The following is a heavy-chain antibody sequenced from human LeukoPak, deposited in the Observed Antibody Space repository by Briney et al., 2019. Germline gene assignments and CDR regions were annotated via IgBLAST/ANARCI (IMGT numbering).Heavy chain of an antibody. J-gene: IGHJ4*02. V-gene: IGHV3-23*01. CDR3: AKDQDPYYYDSSGYHGFDY. Sequence: QPGGSLRLSCAASGFTFSSYAMSWVRQAPGKGLEWVSAISGSGGSTYYADSVKGRFTISRDNSKNTLYLQMNSLRAEDTAVYYCAKDQDPYYYDSSGYHGFDYWGQGTLVTVSS. CDR1: GFTFSSYA. D-gene: IGHD3-22*01. CDR2: ISGSGGST.